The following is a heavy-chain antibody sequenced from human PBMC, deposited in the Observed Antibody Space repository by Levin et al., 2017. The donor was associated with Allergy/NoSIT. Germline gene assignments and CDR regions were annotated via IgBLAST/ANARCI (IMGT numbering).Heavy chain of an antibody. CDR3: ASLGSVVTSNGALDY. Sequence: PGGSLRLSCAASGFIFSDYWMTWVRQTPGKGLEWVANIKEDGSEGFYVDSVKGRFTVSRDKARKSVFLQMNSLRAADTAVYYCASLGSVVTSNGALDYWGQGALVTVSS. CDR1: GFIFSDYW. CDR2: IKEDGSEG. V-gene: IGHV3-7*01. J-gene: IGHJ4*02. D-gene: IGHD2-15*01.